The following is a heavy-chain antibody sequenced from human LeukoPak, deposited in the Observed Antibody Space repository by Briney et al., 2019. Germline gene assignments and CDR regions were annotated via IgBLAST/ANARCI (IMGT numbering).Heavy chain of an antibody. Sequence: SETLSLTCTVSGGSISIYYWSWIRQPAGKGLEWIGRIYTSGTTHYNPSLKSRVTMSVDTSKNQFSLKLSSVTAADTAVYYCARLRSTYWYFDLWGRGTLVTVSS. CDR2: IYTSGTT. CDR1: GGSISIYY. V-gene: IGHV4-4*07. CDR3: ARLRSTYWYFDL. J-gene: IGHJ2*01. D-gene: IGHD4-17*01.